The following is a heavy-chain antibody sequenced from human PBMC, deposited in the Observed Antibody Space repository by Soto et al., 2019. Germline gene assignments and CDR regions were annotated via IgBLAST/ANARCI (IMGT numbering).Heavy chain of an antibody. J-gene: IGHJ4*02. CDR3: ACRGGGNYYDSSGLDY. CDR1: GYTFTGYY. CDR2: INPNSGGT. V-gene: IGHV1-2*04. Sequence: ASVKVSCKASGYTFTGYYMHWVRQAPGQGLEWMGWINPNSGGTNYAQKFQGWVTMTRDTSISTAYMELSRLRSDDTAVYYCACRGGGNYYDSSGLDYWGQGTLVTVYS. D-gene: IGHD3-22*01.